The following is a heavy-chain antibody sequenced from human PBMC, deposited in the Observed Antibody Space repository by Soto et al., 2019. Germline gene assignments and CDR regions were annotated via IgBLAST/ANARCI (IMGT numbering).Heavy chain of an antibody. CDR1: GFTFSSYA. V-gene: IGHV3-30-3*01. CDR2: ISYDGSNK. Sequence: QVQLVESGGGVVQPGRSLRLSCAASGFTFSSYAMHWVRQAPGKGLEWLAVISYDGSNKYYADSVKGRFTISRDNSKNPLYLQINSLRAEDTAVYYCARSNWLPQYYYYYGMDVWGQGTTVTVSS. J-gene: IGHJ6*02. D-gene: IGHD1-1*01. CDR3: ARSNWLPQYYYYYGMDV.